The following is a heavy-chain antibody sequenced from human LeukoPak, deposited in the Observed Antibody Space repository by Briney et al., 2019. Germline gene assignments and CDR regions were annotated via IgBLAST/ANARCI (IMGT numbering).Heavy chain of an antibody. CDR2: ISGSGSST. Sequence: GGSLRLSCAASGFTFSSYAMNWVRQAPGKGLEWVSVISGSGSSTYYADSVRGRFTISRDNSKNTLYLQMNSLRAEDAALYYCAKAHSSGWYVIFDYWGQGTLVTVSS. J-gene: IGHJ4*02. V-gene: IGHV3-23*01. D-gene: IGHD6-19*01. CDR1: GFTFSSYA. CDR3: AKAHSSGWYVIFDY.